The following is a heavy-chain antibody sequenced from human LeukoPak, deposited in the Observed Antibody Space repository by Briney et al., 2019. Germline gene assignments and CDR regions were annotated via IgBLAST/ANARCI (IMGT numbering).Heavy chain of an antibody. CDR2: FYTSGST. Sequence: PSETLSLTCTVSGGSISSYYCSWIRQPAGPGLEWIRRFYTSGSTNYNPSLKGRVTMSVDTSKNQFSLKLSSVTAADTAVYYCARAGNPYTGYSSSWYYYYYMDVWGKGTTVTVSS. CDR1: GGSISSYY. J-gene: IGHJ6*03. CDR3: ARAGNPYTGYSSSWYYYYYMDV. D-gene: IGHD6-13*01. V-gene: IGHV4-4*07.